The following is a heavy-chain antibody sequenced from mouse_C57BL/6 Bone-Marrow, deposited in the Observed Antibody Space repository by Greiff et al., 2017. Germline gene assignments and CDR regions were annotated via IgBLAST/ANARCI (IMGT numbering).Heavy chain of an antibody. J-gene: IGHJ3*01. D-gene: IGHD2-1*01. CDR2: FYPGSGSI. CDR3: ARHVYGNSLWFAY. CDR1: GYTFTEYT. Sequence: VQLQQSGAELVKPGASVKLSCKASGYTFTEYTIHWVKQRSGQGLEWIGWFYPGSGSIKYNEKFKDKVTLTADKSSSTVYMELSRLTSEDSAVYFCARHVYGNSLWFAYWGQGTLVTVSA. V-gene: IGHV1-62-2*01.